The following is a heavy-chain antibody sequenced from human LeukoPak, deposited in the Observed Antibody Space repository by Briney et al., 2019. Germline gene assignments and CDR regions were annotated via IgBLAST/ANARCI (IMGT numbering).Heavy chain of an antibody. CDR1: GYTFTSYD. D-gene: IGHD1-1*01. Sequence: VASVKVSCKASGYTFTSYDINWVRQATGQGLEWMGWMNPNSGNTGYAQKFQGRVTMTRNTSISTAYMELSSLRSEDTAVYNCARQPLERRLRENNWFDPWGQGTLVTVSS. V-gene: IGHV1-8*01. J-gene: IGHJ5*02. CDR2: MNPNSGNT. CDR3: ARQPLERRLRENNWFDP.